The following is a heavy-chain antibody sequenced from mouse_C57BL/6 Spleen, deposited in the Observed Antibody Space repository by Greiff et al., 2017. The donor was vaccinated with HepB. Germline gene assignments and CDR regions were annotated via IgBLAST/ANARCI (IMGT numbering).Heavy chain of an antibody. CDR1: GFSFNTYA. V-gene: IGHV10-1*01. Sequence: EVQLVESGGGLVQPKGSLKFSCAASGFSFNTYAMNWVRQAPGKGLEWVARIRSKSNNYATYYADSVKDRFTTSRDDSESILYLQMNNLTTEVTAMYYCVRPYDYESFYAMDYWGQGTSVTVSS. CDR3: VRPYDYESFYAMDY. D-gene: IGHD2-4*01. J-gene: IGHJ4*01. CDR2: IRSKSNNYAT.